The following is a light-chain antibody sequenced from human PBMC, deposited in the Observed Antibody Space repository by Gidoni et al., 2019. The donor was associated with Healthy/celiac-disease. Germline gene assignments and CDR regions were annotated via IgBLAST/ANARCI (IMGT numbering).Light chain of an antibody. J-gene: IGLJ2*01. Sequence: QSALTQPASVSGSPGQSITISCTGTSSEVGSYNLVSWYQQPPGKAPKLMIYEGSKRPSGVSNRFSGSKSGNTASLTISGLQAEDEADYYCCSYAGSVVFGGGTKLTVL. V-gene: IGLV2-23*01. CDR3: CSYAGSVV. CDR2: EGS. CDR1: SSEVGSYNL.